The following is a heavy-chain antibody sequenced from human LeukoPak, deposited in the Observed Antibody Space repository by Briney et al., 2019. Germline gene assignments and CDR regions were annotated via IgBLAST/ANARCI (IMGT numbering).Heavy chain of an antibody. V-gene: IGHV4-59*01. CDR2: IYYTGTT. Sequence: SETLSLTCTVSSGSITSYYWSWIRQPPGKGLKYIGHIYYTGTTDYNPSLKSRVTMSVDTSKNQFSLRLISVTASDTAVYFCAGAPNRHYFDYWGQGTLVAVSS. J-gene: IGHJ4*02. CDR1: SGSITSYY. CDR3: AGAPNRHYFDY.